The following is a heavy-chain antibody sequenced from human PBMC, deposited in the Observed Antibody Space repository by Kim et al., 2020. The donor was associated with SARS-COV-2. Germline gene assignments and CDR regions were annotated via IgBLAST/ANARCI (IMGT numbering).Heavy chain of an antibody. Sequence: GGSLRLSCAASGFTFSSYAMHWVRQAPGKELEWVAVISYDGSNKYYADSVKGRFTISRDNSKNTLYLQMNSLRAEDTAVYYCARERGPYFGVVITNYYYGMDVWGQGTTVTVSS. D-gene: IGHD3-3*01. CDR3: ARERGPYFGVVITNYYYGMDV. V-gene: IGHV3-30-3*01. J-gene: IGHJ6*02. CDR2: ISYDGSNK. CDR1: GFTFSSYA.